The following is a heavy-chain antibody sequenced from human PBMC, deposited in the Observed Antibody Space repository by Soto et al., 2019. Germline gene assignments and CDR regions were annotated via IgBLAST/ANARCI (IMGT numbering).Heavy chain of an antibody. J-gene: IGHJ4*02. CDR2: INAGNGNT. D-gene: IGHD3-16*01. CDR3: ARGLNVYYFDY. V-gene: IGHV1-3*01. Sequence: QVQLVQSGAEVKKPGASVKVSCKASGYTFTSYGMHWVRQAPGQRLEWMGWINAGNGNTKYSQKFKGRVTITRDTSASTAYMELSSLRSEDTAVYYCARGLNVYYFDYWGQGTLVTVSS. CDR1: GYTFTSYG.